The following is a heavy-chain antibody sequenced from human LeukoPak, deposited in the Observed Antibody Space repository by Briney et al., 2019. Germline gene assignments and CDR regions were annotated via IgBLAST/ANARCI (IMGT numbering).Heavy chain of an antibody. J-gene: IGHJ6*03. Sequence: SETLSLTCIVSGGSISSTSYYWGWIRQPPGKGLEWIGSIYYSGSTYYNPSLKSRVTISVDTSKNQFSLKLSSVTAADTAVYYCARVLERIQLWSPGGHYYYYMDVWGKGTTVTVSS. V-gene: IGHV4-39*07. CDR2: IYYSGST. D-gene: IGHD5-18*01. CDR3: ARVLERIQLWSPGGHYYYYMDV. CDR1: GGSISSTSYY.